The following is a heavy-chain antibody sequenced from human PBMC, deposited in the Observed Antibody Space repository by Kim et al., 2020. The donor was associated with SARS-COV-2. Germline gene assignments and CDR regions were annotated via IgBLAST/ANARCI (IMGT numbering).Heavy chain of an antibody. CDR3: ARDPHYYDSSGAQEGDY. J-gene: IGHJ4*02. Sequence: SETLSLTCTVSGGSISSSSYYWGWIRQPPGKGLEWIGSIYYSGSTYYNPSLKSRVTISVDTSKNQFSLKLSSVTAADTAVYYCARDPHYYDSSGAQEGDYWGQGTLVTVSS. V-gene: IGHV4-39*07. CDR2: IYYSGST. CDR1: GGSISSSSYY. D-gene: IGHD3-22*01.